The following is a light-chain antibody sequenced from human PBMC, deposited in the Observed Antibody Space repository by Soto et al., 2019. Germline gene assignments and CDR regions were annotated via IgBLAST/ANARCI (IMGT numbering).Light chain of an antibody. J-gene: IGKJ1*01. Sequence: DIVMTQSPLSLPVTPGEPASISFRSSQSLLHSNGYNYLDWYLQKPGQSPQLLIYLGSNRSSGVPDRFSGSGSGTDFTLKISRVEAEDVGVYYCMQALQTPITFGQGTKVDI. V-gene: IGKV2-28*01. CDR1: QSLLHSNGYNY. CDR3: MQALQTPIT. CDR2: LGS.